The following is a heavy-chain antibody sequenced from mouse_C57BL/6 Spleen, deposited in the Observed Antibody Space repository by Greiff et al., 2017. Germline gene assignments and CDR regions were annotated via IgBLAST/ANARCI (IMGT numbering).Heavy chain of an antibody. CDR1: GYTFTEYT. Sequence: QVQLQQSGAELVKPGASVKLSCKASGYTFTEYTIHWVKQRSGQGLEWIGWFYPGSGSIKYNEKFKDKATLTADKSSSTVYMELSRLTSEDSAVYFCARHEDRYYDYDWYWYFDVWGTGTTVTVSS. CDR2: FYPGSGSI. J-gene: IGHJ1*03. V-gene: IGHV1-62-2*01. D-gene: IGHD2-4*01. CDR3: ARHEDRYYDYDWYWYFDV.